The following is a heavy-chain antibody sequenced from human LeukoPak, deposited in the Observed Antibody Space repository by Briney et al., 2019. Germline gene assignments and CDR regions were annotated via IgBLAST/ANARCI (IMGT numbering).Heavy chain of an antibody. Sequence: GGSLRRSCAASGFTFDDRGMSWVRQAPGKGLEWVSGINWNGGSTAYADSVKGRFTISRDNAKKSLYMQMNSLRDEDTALYYCAREYASLGFDIWGQGTMVTVSS. CDR1: GFTFDDRG. V-gene: IGHV3-20*04. D-gene: IGHD7-27*01. CDR2: INWNGGST. CDR3: AREYASLGFDI. J-gene: IGHJ3*02.